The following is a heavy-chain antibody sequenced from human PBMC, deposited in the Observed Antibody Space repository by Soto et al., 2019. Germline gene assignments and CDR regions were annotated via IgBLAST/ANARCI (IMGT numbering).Heavy chain of an antibody. Sequence: ASVKVSCKASGYTFTGYYIHWVRQAPGQGLEWMGWINPNSGGTNYAQKFQGRVTMTRDTSISTAYMELSRLSSDDAAVYYCARYGSGSYFDYRGQGTLVTVSS. V-gene: IGHV1-2*02. CDR3: ARYGSGSYFDY. J-gene: IGHJ4*02. D-gene: IGHD3-10*01. CDR2: INPNSGGT. CDR1: GYTFTGYY.